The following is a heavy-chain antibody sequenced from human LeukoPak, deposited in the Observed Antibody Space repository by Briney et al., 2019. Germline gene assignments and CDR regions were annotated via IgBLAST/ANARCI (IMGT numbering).Heavy chain of an antibody. V-gene: IGHV3-15*01. D-gene: IGHD6-19*01. J-gene: IGHJ4*02. CDR3: TTDQVPVAVPFDY. Sequence: PGGSLRLSCAASGFPFSNAWMSWVPQAPGKGLEWVGPIKRKSDGQTTDYAGLVKGRFPISRDDSKKTMYLQMNSLKTEDTAVYYCTTDQVPVAVPFDYWGERALVTVSS. CDR1: GFPFSNAW. CDR2: IKRKSDGQTT.